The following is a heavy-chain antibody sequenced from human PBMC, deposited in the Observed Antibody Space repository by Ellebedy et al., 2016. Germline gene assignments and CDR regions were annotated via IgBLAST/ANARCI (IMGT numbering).Heavy chain of an antibody. D-gene: IGHD7-27*01. CDR2: ISSSSNYI. Sequence: GESLKISCAASGFTFSSYTMNWVRQAPGKGLEWVASISSSSNYIYYLDSMKGRFTISRDNAKNSLYLEMNSLRAEDTAVYYCARTPQVTGDRGGAFDIWGQGTMVTVSS. CDR1: GFTFSSYT. V-gene: IGHV3-21*01. CDR3: ARTPQVTGDRGGAFDI. J-gene: IGHJ3*02.